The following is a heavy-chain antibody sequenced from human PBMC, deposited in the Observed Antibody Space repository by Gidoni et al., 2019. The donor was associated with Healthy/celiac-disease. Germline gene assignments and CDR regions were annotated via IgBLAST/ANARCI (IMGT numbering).Heavy chain of an antibody. CDR2: ISWNSGSI. V-gene: IGHV3-9*01. CDR1: GFTFDDYA. D-gene: IGHD3-10*01. J-gene: IGHJ6*02. CDR3: AKDKDYYGSGSPAGGGMDV. Sequence: EVQLVESGGGLVQPGRSLRLSCAASGFTFDDYAMHWVRQAPGKGMGWVSGISWNSGSIGYADSVKGRFTISRDNAKNSLYLQMNSLRAEDTALYYCAKDKDYYGSGSPAGGGMDVWGQGTTVTVSS.